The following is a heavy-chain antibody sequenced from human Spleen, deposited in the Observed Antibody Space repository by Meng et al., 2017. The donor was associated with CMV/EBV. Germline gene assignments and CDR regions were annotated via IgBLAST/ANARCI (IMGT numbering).Heavy chain of an antibody. CDR3: ARVSAASPYYFDY. D-gene: IGHD6-13*01. CDR1: GFTVSSNY. CDR2: IYSDGRT. Sequence: ETLSLTCAASGFTVSSNYMSWVRQAPGKGLEWVSVIYSDGRTYNADSVQGRFAISRDNSKNTLYLQMNSLRTDDTAVYYCARVSAASPYYFDYWGHGTPVTVSS. J-gene: IGHJ4*01. V-gene: IGHV3-66*02.